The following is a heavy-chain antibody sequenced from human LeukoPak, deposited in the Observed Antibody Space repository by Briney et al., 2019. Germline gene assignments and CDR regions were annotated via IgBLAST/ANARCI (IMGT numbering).Heavy chain of an antibody. D-gene: IGHD6-19*01. V-gene: IGHV1-2*02. CDR3: ARLAAVPG. CDR2: IHPNSGGT. Sequence: ASVKVSCKASGYTFTGYYLHWVRQAHGQGLEWMGWIHPNSGGTNYAQKFQGRVTMTRDTSISTAYMELSSLRSDDTAVYYCARLAAVPGWGQGTLVTVSS. J-gene: IGHJ1*01. CDR1: GYTFTGYY.